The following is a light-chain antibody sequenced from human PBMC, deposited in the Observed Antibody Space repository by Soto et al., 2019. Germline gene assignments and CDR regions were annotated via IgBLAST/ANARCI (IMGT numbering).Light chain of an antibody. CDR3: QQYGSAIT. Sequence: EIVLTQSPGTLSLSPGERATLSCRASQSVRSTYLAWYQQKPGQAPRLLIYGASTRATGIPERFSGSGSGTDFSLTISRLEPEDFALYYCQQYGSAITFGQGTRLEIK. CDR2: GAS. CDR1: QSVRSTY. V-gene: IGKV3-20*01. J-gene: IGKJ5*01.